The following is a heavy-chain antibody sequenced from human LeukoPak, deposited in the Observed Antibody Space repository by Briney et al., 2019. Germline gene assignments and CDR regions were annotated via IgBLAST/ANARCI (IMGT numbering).Heavy chain of an antibody. D-gene: IGHD1-26*01. J-gene: IGHJ3*02. CDR1: GFTFSSYG. CDR3: AKDFSPYLHSGRLDAFDI. V-gene: IGHV3-30*18. CDR2: ISYDGSNK. Sequence: GGSLRLSCAASGFTFSSYGMHWVRQAPGKGLEWVAVISYDGSNKYYADSVKGRFTISRDNSKDTLYLQMNSLRAEDTAVYYCAKDFSPYLHSGRLDAFDIWGQGTMVTVSS.